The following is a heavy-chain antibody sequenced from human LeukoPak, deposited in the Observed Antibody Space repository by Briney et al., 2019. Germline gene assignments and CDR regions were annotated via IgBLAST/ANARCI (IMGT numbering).Heavy chain of an antibody. Sequence: GGSLRLSCAASGFTFSSYGMHWVRQAPGKGLEWVAVISYDGSNKYYADSVKGRFTISRENAKNSLYLQMNSLRAGDTAVYYCARDRGRYYMDVWGKGTTVTISS. CDR1: GFTFSSYG. CDR2: ISYDGSNK. CDR3: ARDRGRYYMDV. V-gene: IGHV3-30*03. J-gene: IGHJ6*03. D-gene: IGHD6-25*01.